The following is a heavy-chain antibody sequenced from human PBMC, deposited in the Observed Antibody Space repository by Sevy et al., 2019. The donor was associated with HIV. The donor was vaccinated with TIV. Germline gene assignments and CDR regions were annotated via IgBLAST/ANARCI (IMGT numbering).Heavy chain of an antibody. D-gene: IGHD6-13*01. J-gene: IGHJ5*02. CDR1: GYSFTSYW. CDR2: IYPGGSDT. CDR3: ARTYSSSWSRDFGFDP. V-gene: IGHV5-51*01. Sequence: GESLKISCKGSGYSFTSYWIGWVRQMPGKGLEWMGIIYPGGSDTRYSPSFQGQVTISADKSISTAYLQWSSLKASDTAMYYCARTYSSSWSRDFGFDPWGQGTLVTVSS.